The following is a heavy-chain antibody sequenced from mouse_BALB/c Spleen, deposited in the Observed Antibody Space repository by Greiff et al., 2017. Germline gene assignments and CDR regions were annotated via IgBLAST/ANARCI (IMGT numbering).Heavy chain of an antibody. V-gene: IGHV1-4*02. CDR1: GYTFTSYT. D-gene: IGHD2-14*01. Sequence: VQLQQSAAELARPGASVKMSCKASGYTFTSYTMHWVKQRPGQGLEWIGYINPSSGYTEYNQKFKDKTTLTADKSSSTAYMQLSSLTSEDSAVYYCARAYYRYEEVPTYFDYWGQGTTLTVSS. J-gene: IGHJ2*01. CDR2: INPSSGYT. CDR3: ARAYYRYEEVPTYFDY.